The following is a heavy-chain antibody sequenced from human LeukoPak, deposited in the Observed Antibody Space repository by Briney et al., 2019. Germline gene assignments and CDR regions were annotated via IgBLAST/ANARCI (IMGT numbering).Heavy chain of an antibody. D-gene: IGHD1-14*01. CDR2: IYSGGST. CDR3: ARDRRTGRRIGYYYMDV. Sequence: GGSLRLSCAASGFTVSSNYMSWVRQAPGKGLEWVSVIYSGGSTYYADSVKGRFTISRDNSKNTLYLQMNSLRAEDTAVYYCARDRRTGRRIGYYYMDVWGKGTTVTVSS. CDR1: GFTVSSNY. J-gene: IGHJ6*03. V-gene: IGHV3-66*02.